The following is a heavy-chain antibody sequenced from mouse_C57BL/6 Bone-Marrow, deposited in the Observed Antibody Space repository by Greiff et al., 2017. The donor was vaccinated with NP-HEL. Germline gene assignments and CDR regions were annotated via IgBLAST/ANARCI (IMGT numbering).Heavy chain of an antibody. J-gene: IGHJ4*01. Sequence: QVQLKQSGAELVRPGTSVKMSCKASGYTFTNYWIGWAKQRPGHGLEWIGDIYPGGGYTNYNEKFKGKATLTADKSSSTAYMQFSSLTSEDSAIYYCARFTFGNYWAMDYWGQGTSVTVSS. V-gene: IGHV1-63*01. D-gene: IGHD2-1*01. CDR2: IYPGGGYT. CDR3: ARFTFGNYWAMDY. CDR1: GYTFTNYW.